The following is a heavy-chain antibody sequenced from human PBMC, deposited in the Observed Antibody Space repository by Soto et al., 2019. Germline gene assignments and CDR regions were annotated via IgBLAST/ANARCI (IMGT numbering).Heavy chain of an antibody. CDR1: GDTFTSYY. CDR3: ARSSGGNFGIIIEGSNWFDP. V-gene: IGHV1-46*01. CDR2: INPNGGST. J-gene: IGHJ5*02. Sequence: ASVKVSCKAPGDTFTSYYLHWVRQAPGQGVGWMGVINPNGGSTKYAQKFQGRITMTRDTSRSTVYMELSSLRSDYTAIYYCARSSGGNFGIIIEGSNWFDPWGQGTLVTVSS. D-gene: IGHD3-3*01.